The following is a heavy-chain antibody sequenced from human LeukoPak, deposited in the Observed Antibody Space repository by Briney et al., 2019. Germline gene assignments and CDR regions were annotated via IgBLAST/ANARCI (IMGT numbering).Heavy chain of an antibody. V-gene: IGHV5-51*01. D-gene: IGHD6-6*01. CDR2: IYPGDSDT. Sequence: GESLKISCKGSGYSFISYWIGWVRQMPGKGLEWMAIIYPGDSDTRYSPSFQGQVTISADKSISTAYLQWSSLKASDTAMYYCARGLDYTSSYVDYWGQGTLVTVSS. CDR3: ARGLDYTSSYVDY. J-gene: IGHJ4*02. CDR1: GYSFISYW.